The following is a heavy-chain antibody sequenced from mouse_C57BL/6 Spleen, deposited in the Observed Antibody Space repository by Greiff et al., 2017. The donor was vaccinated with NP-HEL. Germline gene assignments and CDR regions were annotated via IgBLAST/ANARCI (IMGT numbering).Heavy chain of an antibody. CDR1: GYTFTSYW. Sequence: QVQLQQPGAELVKPGASVKLSCKASGYTFTSYWMQWVKQRPGQGLEWIGEIDPSDSYTNYNQKFKGKATLTVNTSSSTADMQLSSLTSEDSAVYYCARWQAGKASMDYWGQGTSVTVSS. CDR2: IDPSDSYT. CDR3: ARWQAGKASMDY. J-gene: IGHJ4*01. D-gene: IGHD4-1*01. V-gene: IGHV1-50*01.